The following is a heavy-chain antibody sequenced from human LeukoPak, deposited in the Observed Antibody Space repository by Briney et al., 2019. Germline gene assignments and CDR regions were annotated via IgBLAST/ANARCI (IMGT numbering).Heavy chain of an antibody. CDR1: GFTVSSNY. J-gene: IGHJ3*02. Sequence: PGGSLRLSCAAAGFTVSSNYMSWVRQAPGKGLEWVSVIYSGGSTYYADSVKGRFTISRDNSKNTLYLQMNSLRAEDTAVYYCERNPNAFDIWGQGTMLTVSS. CDR2: IYSGGST. CDR3: ERNPNAFDI. V-gene: IGHV3-53*01.